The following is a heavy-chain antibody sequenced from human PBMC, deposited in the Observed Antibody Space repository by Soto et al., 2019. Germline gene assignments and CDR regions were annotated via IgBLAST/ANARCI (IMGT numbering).Heavy chain of an antibody. V-gene: IGHV3-66*01. D-gene: IGHD6-13*01. Sequence: PGGSLRLSGAASGCTGSSNYMSWVRQAPGKGLKWVSVIYSGGSTYYADSVKGRFTISRDNFKNTLYLQMNSLRAEDTAVYYCARDVGSSCYYWFDPWGQGTLVTVSS. CDR3: ARDVGSSCYYWFDP. CDR2: IYSGGST. J-gene: IGHJ5*02. CDR1: GCTGSSNY.